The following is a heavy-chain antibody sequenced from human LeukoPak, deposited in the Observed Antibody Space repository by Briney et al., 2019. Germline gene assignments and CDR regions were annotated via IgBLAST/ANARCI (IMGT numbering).Heavy chain of an antibody. V-gene: IGHV3-48*03. D-gene: IGHD3-10*02. CDR3: AELGITMIGGV. CDR1: GFTFSRYE. Sequence: GGSLRLSCAASGFTFSRYEMNWVRQAPGKGLEWVSYISSSGTTIYYADSVKGRFTISRDNAQNSLFLQMNSLRAEDTAVYYCAELGITMIGGVWGKGTTVTISS. CDR2: ISSSGTTI. J-gene: IGHJ6*04.